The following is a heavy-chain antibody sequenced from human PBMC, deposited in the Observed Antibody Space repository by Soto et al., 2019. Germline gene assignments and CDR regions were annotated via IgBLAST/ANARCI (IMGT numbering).Heavy chain of an antibody. CDR3: ARCYCTVGSCYTCWHFDL. Sequence: QAQLVQSGAEVKKPGASVKVSCQAGGYTFADYGISWVRQAPGQGLEWVGWIGPYNGNTNYAQNLQDRTTMTTDTSTKTAYMELRSLRSDDSALYYCARCYCTVGSCYTCWHFDLWGRGTLLTVSS. J-gene: IGHJ2*01. V-gene: IGHV1-18*01. D-gene: IGHD2-15*01. CDR2: IGPYNGNT. CDR1: GYTFADYG.